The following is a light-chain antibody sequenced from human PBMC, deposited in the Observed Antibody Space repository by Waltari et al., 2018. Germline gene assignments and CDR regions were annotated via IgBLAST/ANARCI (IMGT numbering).Light chain of an antibody. V-gene: IGKV3-15*01. CDR3: QHYNNWPHWT. Sequence: EIVMTQSPATMSVSPGERATLSCRASQSVSSNLAWYQQKRGQAPRLLIYGASTRDAGIPARFSGSGSGTEFTLTISSLQSEDFAVYYCQHYNNWPHWTFGQGTKVEIK. CDR1: QSVSSN. CDR2: GAS. J-gene: IGKJ1*01.